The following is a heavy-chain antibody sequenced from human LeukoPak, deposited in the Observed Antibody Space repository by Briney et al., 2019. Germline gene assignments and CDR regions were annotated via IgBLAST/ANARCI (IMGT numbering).Heavy chain of an antibody. J-gene: IGHJ4*02. V-gene: IGHV1-18*01. D-gene: IGHD3-22*01. CDR3: ARDLYYYDSSGGGY. Sequence: GASVKVSCKASGYTFTRYGISWVRQAPGQGLEWMGWISAYNGNTNYAQKLQGRVTMTTDSSTSTAYMELRRLRSDDTAVYYCARDLYYYDSSGGGYWGQGTLVTVSS. CDR1: GYTFTRYG. CDR2: ISAYNGNT.